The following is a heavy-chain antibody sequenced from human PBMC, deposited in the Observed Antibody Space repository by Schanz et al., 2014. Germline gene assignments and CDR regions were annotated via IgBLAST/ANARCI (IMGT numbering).Heavy chain of an antibody. Sequence: EVQLLESGGGLVQPGGSLRLSCIGSGFTFRSYALGWVRQAPGKGLEWVSTIYSSGSTYYADSVRGRFTISRDNSMNTVYLQMDGLRVEDTAVYYCARGVRIDYWGQGTLVTVSS. CDR2: IYSSGST. V-gene: IGHV3-23*05. J-gene: IGHJ4*02. CDR3: ARGVRIDY. D-gene: IGHD3-3*01. CDR1: GFTFRSYA.